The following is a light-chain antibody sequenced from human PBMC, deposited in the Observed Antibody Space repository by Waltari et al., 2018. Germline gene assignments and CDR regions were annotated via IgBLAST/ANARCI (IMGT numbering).Light chain of an antibody. Sequence: QSVLTQPPSVSGSPGHSVTISCTGTSSDVGGYDFVSWYQQDPGKAPKLLIFDVTKRPSGVPSRFSASKSGNTASLTISGLQAEDEAAYYCCSYAVTSSSYVFGGGTKVIV. CDR3: CSYAVTSSSYV. CDR2: DVT. CDR1: SSDVGGYDF. J-gene: IGLJ1*01. V-gene: IGLV2-11*01.